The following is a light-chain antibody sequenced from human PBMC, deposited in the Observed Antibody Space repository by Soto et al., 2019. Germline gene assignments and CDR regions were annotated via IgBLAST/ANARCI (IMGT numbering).Light chain of an antibody. CDR3: QQYNTWPRT. CDR1: QSIGLA. J-gene: IGKJ1*01. Sequence: EIVLTQSPATLSLSPGERATLSCRASQSIGLAIAWYQHKPGQAPRLLIFDASQRATGIPARFSGSGSGTEFTLSISSLQSEDFAVYYCQQYNTWPRTFGQGTKVDIK. V-gene: IGKV3D-15*01. CDR2: DAS.